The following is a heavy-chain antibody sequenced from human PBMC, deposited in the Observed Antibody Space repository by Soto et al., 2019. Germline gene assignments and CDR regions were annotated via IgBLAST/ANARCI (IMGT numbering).Heavy chain of an antibody. Sequence: SETLSLTCTVSGGSISSYYWSWIRQPPGKGLEWIGYIYYSGSTTYNPSLKSRVTISVDTSKNQFSLKLSSVTAADTAVYYCARGEKDRLDYWGQGTLVTVSS. J-gene: IGHJ4*02. D-gene: IGHD2-15*01. CDR1: GGSISSYY. V-gene: IGHV4-59*01. CDR3: ARGEKDRLDY. CDR2: IYYSGST.